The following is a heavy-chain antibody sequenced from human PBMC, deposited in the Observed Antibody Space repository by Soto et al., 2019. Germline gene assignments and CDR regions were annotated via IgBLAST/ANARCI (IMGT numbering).Heavy chain of an antibody. D-gene: IGHD5-12*01. Sequence: WGSLRLSCTGSGFTFISSTITWVRQCPGKGLEWVSYISSSSSTIYYADSVKGRFTTSRDNAKNSLYLQMNSLRDEDTAVYYCARWNYDDYWGQGTQVTVSS. CDR2: ISSSSSTI. J-gene: IGHJ4*02. V-gene: IGHV3-48*02. CDR1: GFTFISST. CDR3: ARWNYDDY.